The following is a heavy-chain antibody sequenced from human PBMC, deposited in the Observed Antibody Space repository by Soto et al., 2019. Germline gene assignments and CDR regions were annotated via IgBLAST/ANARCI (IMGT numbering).Heavy chain of an antibody. CDR2: IYSGGNT. CDR1: GFTVSNNY. CDR3: TRRPGS. V-gene: IGHV3-66*01. J-gene: IGHJ5*02. D-gene: IGHD7-27*01. Sequence: EVQLVESGGGLVQPGESLRLSCAASGFTVSNNYMSWVRQAPGKGLEWVSFIYSGGNTYYADSVKGRFTISRDKSKNTLYLQMNNLRFEDTAVYYCTRRPGSCGQGTLVTVSS.